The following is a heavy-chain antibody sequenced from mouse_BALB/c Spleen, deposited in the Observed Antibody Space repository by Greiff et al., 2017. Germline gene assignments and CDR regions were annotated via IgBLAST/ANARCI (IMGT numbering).Heavy chain of an antibody. J-gene: IGHJ4*01. V-gene: IGHV1-9*01. D-gene: IGHD3-3*01. CDR2: ILPGSGST. Sequence: QVQLKESGAELMKPGASVKISCKATGYTFSSYWIEWVKQRPGHGLEWIGEILPGSGSTNYNEKFKGKATFTADTSSNTAYMQLSSLTSEDSAVYYCARRWDRYYYAMDYWGQGTSVTVSS. CDR1: GYTFSSYW. CDR3: ARRWDRYYYAMDY.